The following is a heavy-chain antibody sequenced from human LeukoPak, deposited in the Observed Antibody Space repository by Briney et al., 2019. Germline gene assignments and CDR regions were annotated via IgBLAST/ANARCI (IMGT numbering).Heavy chain of an antibody. CDR1: GYTFTSNG. D-gene: IGHD2-2*01. V-gene: IGHV1-18*01. J-gene: IGHJ4*02. CDR2: ISAYNGNT. Sequence: GASVKVSCKASGYTFTSNGISWVRQAPGQGLEWMGWISAYNGNTNYAQKLQGRVTMTTDTSTSTAYMELRSLSSDDTAVYYCAYYERDGGYCSSTSCQGFSFDYWGQGTLVTVSS. CDR3: AYYERDGGYCSSTSCQGFSFDY.